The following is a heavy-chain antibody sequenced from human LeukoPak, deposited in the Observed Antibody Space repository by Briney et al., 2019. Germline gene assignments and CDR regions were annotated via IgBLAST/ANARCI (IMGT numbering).Heavy chain of an antibody. J-gene: IGHJ5*02. CDR2: ISSNGGST. V-gene: IGHV3-64D*09. Sequence: GGSLRLSCSASGFSFSSYAMYWVRQAPGKGLEYVSAISSNGGSTYYADSVKGRFTISRDNSKNTLYLQMSSLRAEDTAVYYCVKDSSGWYRGWFDPWGQGTLVTVSS. D-gene: IGHD6-19*01. CDR3: VKDSSGWYRGWFDP. CDR1: GFSFSSYA.